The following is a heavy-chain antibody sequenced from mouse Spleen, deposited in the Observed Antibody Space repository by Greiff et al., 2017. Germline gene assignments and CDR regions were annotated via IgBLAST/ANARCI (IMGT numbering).Heavy chain of an antibody. CDR1: GYAFTNYL. D-gene: IGHD1-1*01. J-gene: IGHJ3*01. V-gene: IGHV1-54*01. Sequence: QVQLKESGPELVRPGTSVKVSCKASGYAFTNYLIEWVKQRPGQGLEWIGVINPGSGGTNYNEKFKGKATLTADKSSSTAYMQLSSLTSEDSAVYFCARSLYYGSSYAFAYWGQGTLVTVSA. CDR3: ARSLYYGSSYAFAY. CDR2: INPGSGGT.